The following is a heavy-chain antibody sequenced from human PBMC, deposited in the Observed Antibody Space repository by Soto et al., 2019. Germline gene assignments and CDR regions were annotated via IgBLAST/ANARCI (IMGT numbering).Heavy chain of an antibody. V-gene: IGHV1-18*01. CDR2: ISAYNGNT. D-gene: IGHD6-6*01. CDR1: GYTFTSYG. J-gene: IGHJ4*02. Sequence: ASVKVSCKASGYTFTSYGISWVRQAPGQGLEWMGWISAYNGNTNYAQKLQGRVTMTTDTSTSTAYMELRSLRSDDTAVYYCAKDLSSSGIAARPLDYWGQGTLVTVSS. CDR3: AKDLSSSGIAARPLDY.